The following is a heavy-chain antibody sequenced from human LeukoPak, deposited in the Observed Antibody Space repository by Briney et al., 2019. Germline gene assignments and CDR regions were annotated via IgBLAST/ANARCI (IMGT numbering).Heavy chain of an antibody. CDR2: ISYDGSNK. J-gene: IGHJ4*02. CDR3: AKSELGDYSPGY. Sequence: GGSLRLSWAASGFTFSSYGMHWVRQAPGKGLEWVAVISYDGSNKYYADSVKGRFTISRDNSKNTLYLQMNSLRAEDTAVYYCAKSELGDYSPGYWGQGTLVTVSS. D-gene: IGHD4-17*01. V-gene: IGHV3-30*18. CDR1: GFTFSSYG.